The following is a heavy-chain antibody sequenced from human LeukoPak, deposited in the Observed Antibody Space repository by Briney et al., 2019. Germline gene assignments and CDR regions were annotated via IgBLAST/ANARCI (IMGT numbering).Heavy chain of an antibody. CDR3: VPEWFGFGKYFDN. Sequence: PGGSLGLSCAASGFTFSNYWMHWVRQPPTKGLVWGSRINTDGTTTTYADSVRRRFTISRDNAKNTVYLQMNSLSAEDTAVYSCVPEWFGFGKYFDNWGQGALVTVSS. CDR2: INTDGTTT. V-gene: IGHV3-74*01. CDR1: GFTFSNYW. J-gene: IGHJ4*02. D-gene: IGHD3-3*01.